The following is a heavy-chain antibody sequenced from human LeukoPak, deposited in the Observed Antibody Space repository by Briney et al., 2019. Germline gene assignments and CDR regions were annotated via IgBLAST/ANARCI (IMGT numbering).Heavy chain of an antibody. CDR3: ARINDIDNSYHLDF. J-gene: IGHJ4*01. CDR2: ISSSSSYK. D-gene: IGHD2-15*01. CDR1: GFTFSDYS. V-gene: IGHV3-21*01. Sequence: PGGSLRLSCAASGFTFSDYSFNWVRQAPGKGLEWVSSISSSSSYKYYADSLKGRFTISRDNAKNSLYLQVNSLRAEDTAAYYCARINDIDNSYHLDFWGHGTLVTVSS.